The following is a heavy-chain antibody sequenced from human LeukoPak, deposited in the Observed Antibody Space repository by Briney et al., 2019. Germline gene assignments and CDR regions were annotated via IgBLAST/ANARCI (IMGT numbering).Heavy chain of an antibody. CDR2: INPNSGGT. V-gene: IGHV1-2*02. CDR1: GYTFTGYY. D-gene: IGHD3-16*01. CDR3: ARDLGGLINYMDV. Sequence: GASVKVSCKASGYTFTGYYMHWVRQAPGQGLEWMGWINPNSGGTNYAQKFQGRVTMTRDTSISTAYMELSRLRSDDTAVYYCARDLGGLINYMDVWGKGTTVTISS. J-gene: IGHJ6*03.